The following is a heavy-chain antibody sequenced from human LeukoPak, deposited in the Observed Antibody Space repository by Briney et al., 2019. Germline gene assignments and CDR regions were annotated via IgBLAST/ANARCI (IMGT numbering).Heavy chain of an antibody. V-gene: IGHV3-7*05. CDR3: ARARSNYIIFDY. CDR2: IKQDGSEK. J-gene: IGHJ4*02. D-gene: IGHD4-11*01. CDR1: EFTFSSYW. Sequence: PGRSLRLSCAASEFTFSSYWMSWVRQAPGKGLEWVASIKQDGSEKFYVDSVNGRFTISRDNAKNSLYLQMNSLRAEDTAVYYCARARSNYIIFDYWGQGTLVTVSS.